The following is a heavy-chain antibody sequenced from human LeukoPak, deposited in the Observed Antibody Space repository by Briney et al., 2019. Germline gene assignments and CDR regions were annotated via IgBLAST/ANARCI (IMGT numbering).Heavy chain of an antibody. J-gene: IGHJ4*02. CDR1: GDSVSSNSGA. V-gene: IGHV6-1*01. Sequence: SQTLSLTCAISGDSVSSNSGAWNWIRQSPSRGLEWLGRTYYRSKWYNEYAVSVNSRITINPDTSKNQFFLQLNSVTLDDTAVYYCTRDNWQDLSHDYWGQGILVTVSS. CDR2: TYYRSKWYN. CDR3: TRDNWQDLSHDY.